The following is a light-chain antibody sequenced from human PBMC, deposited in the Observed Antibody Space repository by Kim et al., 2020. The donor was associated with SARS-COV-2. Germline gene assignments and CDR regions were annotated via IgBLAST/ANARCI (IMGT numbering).Light chain of an antibody. CDR1: NIGSKS. CDR3: QVWDSGSEHVV. CDR2: YDR. Sequence: SYELTQPSSVSVAPGETASITCGGDNIGSKSVHWYQQKPGQAPVLVIYYDRDRPSGIPDRFSGSNSGNTATLTISRVEAGDEADYYCQVWDSGSEHVVFGGGTKVTVL. V-gene: IGLV3-21*04. J-gene: IGLJ2*01.